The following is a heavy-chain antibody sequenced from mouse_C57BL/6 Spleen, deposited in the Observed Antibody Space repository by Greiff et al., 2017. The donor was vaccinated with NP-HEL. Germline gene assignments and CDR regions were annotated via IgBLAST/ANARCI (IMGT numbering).Heavy chain of an antibody. V-gene: IGHV1-39*01. D-gene: IGHD2-1*01. J-gene: IGHJ4*01. CDR1: GYSFTDYN. CDR2: INPNYGTT. CDR3: ARSQYGNYEEGYYAMDY. Sequence: EVQLQQSGPELVKPGASVKISCKASGYSFTDYNMNWVKQSNGKSLEWIGVINPNYGTTSYNQKFKGKATLTVDQSSSTAYMQLNSLTSEDSAVYYFARSQYGNYEEGYYAMDYWGQGTSVTVSS.